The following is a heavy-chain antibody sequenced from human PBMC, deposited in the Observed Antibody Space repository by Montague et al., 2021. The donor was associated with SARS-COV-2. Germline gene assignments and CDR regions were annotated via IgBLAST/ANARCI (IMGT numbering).Heavy chain of an antibody. V-gene: IGHV4-34*01. J-gene: IGHJ6*03. Sequence: SETLSLTCAAHGGSFSTYSWNWIRQPPGKGLEWIGEIHHGGSTHYNPSLKSRVTISADTSKNQFSLKLTSVAAADTAVYYCARLGDGVVPSPILGVGPYYSYYYMDVWGKGTTVTVSS. D-gene: IGHD3-10*01. CDR3: ARLGDGVVPSPILGVGPYYSYYYMDV. CDR2: IHHGGST. CDR1: GGSFSTYS.